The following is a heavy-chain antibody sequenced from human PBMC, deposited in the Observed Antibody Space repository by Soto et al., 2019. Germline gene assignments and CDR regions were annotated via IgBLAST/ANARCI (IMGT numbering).Heavy chain of an antibody. J-gene: IGHJ4*02. Sequence: QVQLQQSGPGLVKPSQTLSLTCAISGDSVSSNSAAWNWIRQSPSGGLEWLGRTYYRSKWYNEYALSVKSRIIINTDTSKNQFSLQLTSVTPDDTAVYYCAREYNTGWSTWGQGTLVTVSS. CDR2: TYYRSKWYN. D-gene: IGHD6-19*01. CDR1: GDSVSSNSAA. CDR3: AREYNTGWST. V-gene: IGHV6-1*01.